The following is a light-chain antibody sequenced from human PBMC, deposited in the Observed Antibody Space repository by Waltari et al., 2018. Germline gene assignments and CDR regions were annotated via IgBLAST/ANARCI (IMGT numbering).Light chain of an antibody. Sequence: QSVLTQPPSVSGAPGQRVPISCPGSGSNLGAGSDVHWYQQHPGKAPKLLIYGTSTRPPGVPDRFLGSQSGTSASLAITALQAEDEAEYYCQSYDTSLSVVFGGGTKLTVL. CDR1: GSNLGAGSD. V-gene: IGLV1-40*01. J-gene: IGLJ2*01. CDR2: GTS. CDR3: QSYDTSLSVV.